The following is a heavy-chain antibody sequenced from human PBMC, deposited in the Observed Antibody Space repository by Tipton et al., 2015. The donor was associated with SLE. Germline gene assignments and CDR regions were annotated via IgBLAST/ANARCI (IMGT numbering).Heavy chain of an antibody. V-gene: IGHV1-18*01. Sequence: VQLVQSGPEVKKPGASEKVSCKASGYTFTSYGISWVRQAPGQGLEWMGWISAYNGNTNYAQKLQGRVTMTTDTSTSTAYMELRSLRFNDTDVYCCATAGSMIGRGYFDYWGQGTLVTVSS. J-gene: IGHJ4*02. CDR2: ISAYNGNT. CDR3: ATAGSMIGRGYFDY. D-gene: IGHD3-22*01. CDR1: GYTFTSYG.